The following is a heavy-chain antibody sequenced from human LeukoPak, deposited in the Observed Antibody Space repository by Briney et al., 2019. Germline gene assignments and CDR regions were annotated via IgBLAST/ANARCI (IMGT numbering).Heavy chain of an antibody. CDR1: GYSISSGYY. V-gene: IGHV4-38-2*02. CDR3: ARTKWFGELLFDY. D-gene: IGHD3-10*01. CDR2: IYHSGST. J-gene: IGHJ4*02. Sequence: PSETLSLTCTVSGYSISSGYYWGWIRQPPGKGLEWIGSIYHSGSTYYNPSLKSRVTISVDTSKNQFSLKLSSVTAADTAVYYCARTKWFGELLFDYWGQGTLVTVSS.